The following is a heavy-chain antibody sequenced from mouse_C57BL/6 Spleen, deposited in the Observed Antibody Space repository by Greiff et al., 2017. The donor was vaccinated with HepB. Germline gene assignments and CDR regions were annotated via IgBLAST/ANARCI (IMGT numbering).Heavy chain of an antibody. CDR2: IYPGDGDT. CDR3: ARGAYGSSYAYYFDY. Sequence: QVQLQQSGPELVKPGASVKISCKASGYAFSSSWMNWVKQRPGKGLEWIGRIYPGDGDTNYNGKYKGKATLTADKSSSTAYMQLSSLTSEDSAVYFCARGAYGSSYAYYFDYWGQGTTLTVSS. CDR1: GYAFSSSW. J-gene: IGHJ2*01. D-gene: IGHD1-1*01. V-gene: IGHV1-82*01.